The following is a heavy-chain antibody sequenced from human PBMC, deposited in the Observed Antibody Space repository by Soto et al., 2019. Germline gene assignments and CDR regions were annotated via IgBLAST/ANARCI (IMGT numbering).Heavy chain of an antibody. J-gene: IGHJ4*02. D-gene: IGHD3-10*02. CDR2: TWYDGRNK. Sequence: AGSLRLSLAAAGVTFAIYGMHWVLQAPGKGLEWVEVTWYDGRNKYYADYVKGRFTISRDNYKKTTYLKMNSMRAEETAVYYCARDGGRYYVWGQGTLVTVSS. V-gene: IGHV3-33*01. CDR1: GVTFAIYG. CDR3: ARDGGRYYV.